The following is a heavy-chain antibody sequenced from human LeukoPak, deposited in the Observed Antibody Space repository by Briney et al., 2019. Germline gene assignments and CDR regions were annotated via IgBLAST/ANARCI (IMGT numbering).Heavy chain of an antibody. Sequence: SETLSLTCTVSGYSISSGYYWGWIRQPPGKGLEWIGNIYPTGSTYYNPSLKSRVTISVDTSKNQFSLKLSSVTAADTAVYYCARVTGVAVAGDYFDYWGQGTLVTVSS. CDR1: GYSISSGYY. V-gene: IGHV4-38-2*02. CDR3: ARVTGVAVAGDYFDY. D-gene: IGHD6-19*01. J-gene: IGHJ4*02. CDR2: IYPTGST.